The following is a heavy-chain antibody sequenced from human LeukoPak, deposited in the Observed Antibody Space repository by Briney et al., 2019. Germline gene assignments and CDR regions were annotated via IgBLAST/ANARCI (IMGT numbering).Heavy chain of an antibody. J-gene: IGHJ5*02. CDR2: IDASGGST. V-gene: IGHV3-23*01. D-gene: IGHD6-19*01. CDR3: AKGSGSGWYGWFAP. CDR1: GFTFSSYA. Sequence: GGSLRLSCAASGFTFSSYAMTWVPQAPGKGLEWVSSIDASGGSTYYADSVNGRFTISSDNSKNTFFLQMNTLSAADTAVYYCAKGSGSGWYGWFAPWGQGTLVTVSS.